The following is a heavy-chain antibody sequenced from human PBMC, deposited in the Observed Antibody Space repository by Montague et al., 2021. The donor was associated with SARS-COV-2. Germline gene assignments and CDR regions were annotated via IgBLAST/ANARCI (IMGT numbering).Heavy chain of an antibody. Sequence: FLRLSCAASGFTFNTYGMSWVRQAPGQGLEWVSCISGSGGTYYAGSVKGRFAISRDTSNNTLYLQMNSLRAEDTAIYYCAKQRGTITTTFDYWGQGSLVTVSS. CDR3: AKQRGTITTTFDY. CDR1: GFTFNTYG. CDR2: ISGSGGT. V-gene: IGHV3-23*01. J-gene: IGHJ4*02. D-gene: IGHD1-1*01.